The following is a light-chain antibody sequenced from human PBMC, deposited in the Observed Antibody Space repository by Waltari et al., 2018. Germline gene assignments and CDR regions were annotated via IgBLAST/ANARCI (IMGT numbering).Light chain of an antibody. J-gene: IGKJ1*01. CDR2: HAS. Sequence: EFLLTQSPGTVSVSPVEGVTLSCRASQNVGKYLAWYQQRPGQPPRLLIYHASNRAIGIPDRFSGSGSGTDFSLTISRLEPEDFAVYYCQKYVTLPATFGQGTKVEIK. CDR1: QNVGKY. V-gene: IGKV3-20*01. CDR3: QKYVTLPAT.